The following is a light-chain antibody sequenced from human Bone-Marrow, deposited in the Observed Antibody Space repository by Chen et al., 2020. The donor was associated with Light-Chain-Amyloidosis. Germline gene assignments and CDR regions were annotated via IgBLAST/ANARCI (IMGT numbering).Light chain of an antibody. CDR3: QSYQGSSQGV. CDR1: SGSIATNY. Sequence: NFMLTHPHSVSESPGKTVIISRTLRSGSIATNYVQWYQQRPGSSPTTVIYEDDQRPSGVPDRFSGSIDRSSNSASLTISGLKTEDEADYYCQSYQGSSQGVFGGGTKLTVL. V-gene: IGLV6-57*01. CDR2: EDD. J-gene: IGLJ3*02.